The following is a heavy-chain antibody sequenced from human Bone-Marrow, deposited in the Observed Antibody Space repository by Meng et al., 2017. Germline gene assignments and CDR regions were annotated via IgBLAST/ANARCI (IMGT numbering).Heavy chain of an antibody. Sequence: GESLKISCAASGFTFSSYWMSWVRQVPGKGLEWVANIKQDGSEKYYVDSVKGRFTISRDNSKNSLYLQMNSLRAEDTALYYCAKDKGGSYSVYFDYWGQGTRVTVSS. J-gene: IGHJ4*02. D-gene: IGHD1-26*01. CDR1: GFTFSSYW. V-gene: IGHV3-7*03. CDR3: AKDKGGSYSVYFDY. CDR2: IKQDGSEK.